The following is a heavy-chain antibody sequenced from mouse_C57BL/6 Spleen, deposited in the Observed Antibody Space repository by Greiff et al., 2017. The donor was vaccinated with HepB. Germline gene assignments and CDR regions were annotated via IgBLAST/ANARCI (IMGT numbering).Heavy chain of an antibody. CDR3: ARNWDFDY. V-gene: IGHV5-17*01. CDR2: ISSGSSTI. Sequence: EVKLMESGGGLVKPGGSLKLSCAASGFTFSDYGMHWVRQAPEKGLEWVAYISSGSSTIYYADTVKGRFTISRDNAKNTLCLQMTSLRSEDTAMYYCARNWDFDYWGQGTTLTVSS. J-gene: IGHJ2*01. D-gene: IGHD4-1*01. CDR1: GFTFSDYG.